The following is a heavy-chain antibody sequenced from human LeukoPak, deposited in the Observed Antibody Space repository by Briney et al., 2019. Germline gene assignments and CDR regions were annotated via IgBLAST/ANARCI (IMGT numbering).Heavy chain of an antibody. CDR2: INHFGST. J-gene: IGHJ4*02. Sequence: SETLSLTCAVYGGPFSGYYWNWIRQPPGKGLEWIGEINHFGSTNYNPSLKSRVTILGDTSKNQFSLKVNSVTAADTAVYYCARGYRAPQTFYSYHYFDYWAQGTLVTVSS. V-gene: IGHV4-34*01. CDR1: GGPFSGYY. CDR3: ARGYRAPQTFYSYHYFDY. D-gene: IGHD5-18*01.